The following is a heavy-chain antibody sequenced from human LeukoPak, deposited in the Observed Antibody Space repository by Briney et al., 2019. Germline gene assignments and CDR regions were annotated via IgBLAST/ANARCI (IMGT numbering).Heavy chain of an antibody. Sequence: GGSLRLSCAASGFTFSSYRMNWVRQAPGKGLEWVSSISSSSSYIYYADSVKGRFTISRDNAKNSLYLQMNSLRAEDTAVYYCAREESWFGELFPSRFDYWGQGTLVTVSS. CDR2: ISSSSSYI. CDR1: GFTFSSYR. CDR3: AREESWFGELFPSRFDY. D-gene: IGHD3-10*01. J-gene: IGHJ4*02. V-gene: IGHV3-21*01.